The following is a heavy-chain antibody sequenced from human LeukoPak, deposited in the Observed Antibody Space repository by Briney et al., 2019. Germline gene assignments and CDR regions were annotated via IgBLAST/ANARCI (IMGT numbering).Heavy chain of an antibody. CDR2: IIHNGSR. Sequence: KSSETLSLTCDFYGDSFSGYYWTWIRQTPEKGLEWIGEIIHNGSRSVNPSLESRVTISVDTSKNQFSLKLTSVTAADTSVYYCVRGFCRGDSCYSAEYFQHWGQGTLVTVSS. J-gene: IGHJ1*01. CDR1: GDSFSGYY. V-gene: IGHV4-34*01. D-gene: IGHD2-15*01. CDR3: VRGFCRGDSCYSAEYFQH.